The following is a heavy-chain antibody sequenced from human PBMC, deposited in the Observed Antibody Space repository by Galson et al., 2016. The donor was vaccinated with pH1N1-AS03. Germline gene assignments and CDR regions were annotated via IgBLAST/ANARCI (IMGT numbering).Heavy chain of an antibody. CDR2: VSFSGTT. CDR3: ARQAEGRMLTLRHRYFDF. D-gene: IGHD1-14*01. CDR1: GGSINISPYN. J-gene: IGHJ2*01. Sequence: LTCSVSGGSINISPYNWGWIRQSPGKGLEWLGSVSFSGTTYYNPSLKSRVSTSRDTSENQISLTLSSVTATDTALYYCARQAEGRMLTLRHRYFDFWGRGIRVTVSS. V-gene: IGHV4-39*01.